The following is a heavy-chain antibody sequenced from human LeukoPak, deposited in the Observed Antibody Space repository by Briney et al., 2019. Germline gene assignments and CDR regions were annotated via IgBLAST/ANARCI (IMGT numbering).Heavy chain of an antibody. J-gene: IGHJ4*02. V-gene: IGHV3-74*01. D-gene: IGHD2-15*01. CDR2: MNTDGSRT. CDR1: GFTFSRYW. Sequence: GGSLRLSCAASGFTFSRYWMHWVRQAPGKGLVWVSRMNTDGSRTDYADSVKGRFTISRDNAKNTLYLQMNSLGAEDTAVYFCASDFGGSDDYWGLGTLVTVSS. CDR3: ASDFGGSDDY.